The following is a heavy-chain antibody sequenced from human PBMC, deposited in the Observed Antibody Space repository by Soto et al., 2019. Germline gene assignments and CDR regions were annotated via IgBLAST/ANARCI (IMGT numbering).Heavy chain of an antibody. Sequence: PGGSLRLSCAASGFTFSSYSMNWVRQAPGKGLEWVSSISSSSYIYYADSVKGRFTISRDNAKNSLYLQMNSLRAEDTAVYYCARDGPIVVVPAASFGMDVWGQGTTVTVSS. CDR2: ISSSSYI. V-gene: IGHV3-21*01. D-gene: IGHD2-2*01. CDR3: ARDGPIVVVPAASFGMDV. J-gene: IGHJ6*02. CDR1: GFTFSSYS.